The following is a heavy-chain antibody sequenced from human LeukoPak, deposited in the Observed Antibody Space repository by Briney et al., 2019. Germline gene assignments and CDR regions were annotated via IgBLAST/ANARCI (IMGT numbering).Heavy chain of an antibody. CDR1: DGSVTSGNYY. CDR2: IYTNGGA. V-gene: IGHV4-61*02. J-gene: IGHJ4*02. CDR3: AREPPGY. Sequence: SQTLSLTCTVSDGSVTSGNYYWNWIRQPAGKGLEWIGRIYTNGGASYNPSLKSRVTISIDASKNQFSLKLSSVTAADTVVYYCAREPPGYWGQGILVTVSS.